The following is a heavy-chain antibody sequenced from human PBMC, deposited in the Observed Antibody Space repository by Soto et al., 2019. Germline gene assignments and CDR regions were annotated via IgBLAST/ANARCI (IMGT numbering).Heavy chain of an antibody. J-gene: IGHJ3*02. CDR1: GGTFSSYA. V-gene: IGHV1-69*13. D-gene: IGHD3-22*01. CDR3: ARGRGYYYDSSGRNAFDI. CDR2: IIPIFGTA. Sequence: GASVKVSCKASGGTFSSYAISWVRQAPGQGPEWMGGIIPIFGTANYAQKFQGRVTITADESTSTAYMELSSLRSEDTAVYYCARGRGYYYDSSGRNAFDIWGQGTMVTVSS.